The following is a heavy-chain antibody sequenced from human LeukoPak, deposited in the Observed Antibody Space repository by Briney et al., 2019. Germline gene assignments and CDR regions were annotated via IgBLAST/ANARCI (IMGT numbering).Heavy chain of an antibody. CDR1: GDSISGYY. J-gene: IGHJ6*04. Sequence: SETLSLTCTVSGDSISGYYWSWIRQPPGKGLECIGHIYYSGSTAYNPSLKSRVTISVDTSRNQFSLRLGSVTAADTAVYYCARVTLVADANYYGMDVWGKGTTVTVSS. CDR3: ARVTLVADANYYGMDV. CDR2: IYYSGST. D-gene: IGHD2-15*01. V-gene: IGHV4-59*13.